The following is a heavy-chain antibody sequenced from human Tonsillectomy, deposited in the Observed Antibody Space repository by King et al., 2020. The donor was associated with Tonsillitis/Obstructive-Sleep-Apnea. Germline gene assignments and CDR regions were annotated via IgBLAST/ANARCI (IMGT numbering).Heavy chain of an antibody. V-gene: IGHV3-23*04. CDR2: IRGGGGST. D-gene: IGHD3-10*01. J-gene: IGHJ4*02. Sequence: VQLVESGGGLVQPGGSLRLSCAASGITFSSYAMSWVRQAPGKGLEWFSTIRGGGGSTYYADSVKGRFTISRDNSKNTLYLQMNSRRAEDTAVYYCAKAMVQGIIITIFDYWGQGTLVTVSS. CDR3: AKAMVQGIIITIFDY. CDR1: GITFSSYA.